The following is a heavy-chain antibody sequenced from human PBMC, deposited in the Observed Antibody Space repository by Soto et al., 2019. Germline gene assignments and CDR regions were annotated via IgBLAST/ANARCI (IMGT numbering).Heavy chain of an antibody. CDR3: AEGGAGGYLTYGMDV. V-gene: IGHV1-69*01. D-gene: IGHD3-22*01. Sequence: QVQLVQSGAEVKKPGSSVKVSCKASGGTFSSYAISWVRQAPGQGLEWMGGIIPIFGTANYAQKFQGRVTITPDESTSTAYMELGSLRSEDTAVYYWAEGGAGGYLTYGMDVWGQGTTVTVSS. CDR1: GGTFSSYA. J-gene: IGHJ6*02. CDR2: IIPIFGTA.